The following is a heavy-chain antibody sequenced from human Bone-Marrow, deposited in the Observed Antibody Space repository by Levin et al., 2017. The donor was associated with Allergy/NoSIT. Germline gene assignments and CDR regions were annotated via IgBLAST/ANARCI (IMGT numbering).Heavy chain of an antibody. Sequence: GESLKISCEGSGFTFRSFDLHWVRQAPGKGLDWVTFVSHDGRKRYFADSVKGRFTISRDNSKNTLFLEMNSLRAEDTAMYYCGRDLNRWKGANDLGGRGSKVTVSS. D-gene: IGHD4-23*01. V-gene: IGHV3-30*03. CDR1: GFTFRSFD. CDR2: VSHDGRKR. J-gene: IGHJ3*01. CDR3: GRDLNRWKGANDL.